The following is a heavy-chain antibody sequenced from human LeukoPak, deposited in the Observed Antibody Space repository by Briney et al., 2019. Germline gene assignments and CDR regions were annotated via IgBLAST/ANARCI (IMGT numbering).Heavy chain of an antibody. CDR3: AKSNGYGLVDI. V-gene: IGHV4-34*01. D-gene: IGHD3-10*01. Sequence: SETLSLTCAVYGGSFGGYYWSWIRQPPGKGLEWIGEINHSGSTNYNPSLKSRVTISVDTSKNQFSLKLSSVTAADTAVYYCAKSNGYGLVDIWGQGTMVTVSS. J-gene: IGHJ3*02. CDR2: INHSGST. CDR1: GGSFGGYY.